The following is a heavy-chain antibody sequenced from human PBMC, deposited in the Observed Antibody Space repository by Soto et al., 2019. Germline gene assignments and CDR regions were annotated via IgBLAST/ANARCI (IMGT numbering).Heavy chain of an antibody. J-gene: IGHJ6*02. V-gene: IGHV4-39*01. CDR2: IYYSGST. D-gene: IGHD6-13*01. CDR3: ASSAAAGTTYGMDV. CDR1: GGSISSSSYY. Sequence: KSSETLSLTCTVSGGSISSSSYYWGWIRQPPGKGLEWIGSIYYSGSTYYNPSLKSRVTISVDTSKNQFSLKLSSVTAADTAGYYCASSAAAGTTYGMDVWGQGITVTVSS.